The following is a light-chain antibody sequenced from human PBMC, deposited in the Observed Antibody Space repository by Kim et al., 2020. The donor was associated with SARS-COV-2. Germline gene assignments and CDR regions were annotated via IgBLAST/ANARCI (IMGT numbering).Light chain of an antibody. CDR2: AIS. CDR1: QSVSSRG. CDR3: QQYGRSPYT. V-gene: IGKV3-20*01. Sequence: EIVLTQSPGTLSLSPGERATLSCRASQSVSSRGLGWYQQKPGQAPRLIIYAISTRATGIADRFSGSGSGTDFTLTISRLEPEDFAVYYCQQYGRSPYTFGQETKLEI. J-gene: IGKJ2*01.